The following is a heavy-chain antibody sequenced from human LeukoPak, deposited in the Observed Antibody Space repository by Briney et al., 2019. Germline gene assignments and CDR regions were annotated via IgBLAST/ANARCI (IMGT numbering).Heavy chain of an antibody. CDR1: GGTFSSYA. J-gene: IGHJ6*02. CDR2: IIPILGIA. Sequence: SVKVSCKASGGTFSSYAISWVRQAPGQGLEWMGRIIPILGIANYAQKFQGRVTITADKSTSTAYMELSSLRSEDTAVYYCARDWHPIVVVVADGMDVWGQGTTVTVSS. CDR3: ARDWHPIVVVVADGMDV. D-gene: IGHD2-15*01. V-gene: IGHV1-69*04.